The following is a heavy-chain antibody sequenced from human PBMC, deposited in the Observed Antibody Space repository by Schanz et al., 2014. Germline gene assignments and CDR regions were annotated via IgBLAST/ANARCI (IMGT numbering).Heavy chain of an antibody. V-gene: IGHV1-46*01. CDR1: GYTFTSYS. CDR2: INLSGGST. J-gene: IGHJ6*02. CDR3: ARDLTVDTGYVVHYYYYGMDV. Sequence: QVHLVQSGAEVHKPGASLKISCKASGYTFTSYSMHWVRQAPGQGLEWMGIINLSGGSTNNAQKFQGRVTITRDTSASTAYMELTSLRSEDTAVYFCARDLTVDTGYVVHYYYYGMDVWGQGTTXTVSS. D-gene: IGHD5-12*01.